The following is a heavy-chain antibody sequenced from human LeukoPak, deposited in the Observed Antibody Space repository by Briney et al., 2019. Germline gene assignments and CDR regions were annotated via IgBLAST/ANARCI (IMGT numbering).Heavy chain of an antibody. D-gene: IGHD2-15*01. CDR3: ARLLGYCSGDSCSSPDY. CDR2: INPNSGGT. J-gene: IGHJ4*02. CDR1: GYTFTGYY. V-gene: IGHV1-2*02. Sequence: GASVKVSCKASGYTFTGYYMHWVRQAPGQGLEWMGWINPNSGGTNYAQKFQGRVTMTRDTSISTAYMELSRLRSDDTAVYYCARLLGYCSGDSCSSPDYWGQGTLVTVSS.